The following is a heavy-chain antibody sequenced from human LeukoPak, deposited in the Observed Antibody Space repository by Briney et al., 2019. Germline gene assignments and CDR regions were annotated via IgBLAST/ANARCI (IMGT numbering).Heavy chain of an antibody. D-gene: IGHD4-23*01. Sequence: GGSLRLSCAASGFNFSDYFLTWVRQAPGKGLERVANINQDGNEKNYVDSLEGRFTISRENAKRSLYLQMNSLRVDDTAMYYCVRDVGYYGGNHEYCGQGTLVIVSS. J-gene: IGHJ4*02. V-gene: IGHV3-7*01. CDR2: INQDGNEK. CDR3: VRDVGYYGGNHEY. CDR1: GFNFSDYF.